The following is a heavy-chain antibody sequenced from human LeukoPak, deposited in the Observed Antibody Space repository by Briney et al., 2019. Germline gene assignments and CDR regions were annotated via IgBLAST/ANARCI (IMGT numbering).Heavy chain of an antibody. J-gene: IGHJ4*02. V-gene: IGHV3-9*03. CDR2: ISWNSGSI. CDR1: GVTFDDYA. D-gene: IGHD3-3*01. Sequence: PGGSLRLSCAASGVTFDDYAMHWVRQAPGKGLEWVSGISWNSGSIGYADSVKGRFTISRDNAKNSLYLQMNSLRAEDMALYYCAKDRSFLSGYYDYWGQGTLVTVSS. CDR3: AKDRSFLSGYYDY.